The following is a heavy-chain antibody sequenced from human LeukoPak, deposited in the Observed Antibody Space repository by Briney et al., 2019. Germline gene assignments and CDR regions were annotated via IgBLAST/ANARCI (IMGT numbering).Heavy chain of an antibody. D-gene: IGHD2-2*01. V-gene: IGHV4-39*01. CDR3: ARHKGQHTVDY. CDR1: GGSVSSSNYY. CDR2: VHYSGST. J-gene: IGHJ4*02. Sequence: PSETLSLTCIVSGGSVSSSNYYWGWIRQPPGKGLEWIGSVHYSGSTYYNPSLKSRVTISVDTSKNQFSLKLSSATAADTAVYYCARHKGQHTVDYWGQGTLVTVSS.